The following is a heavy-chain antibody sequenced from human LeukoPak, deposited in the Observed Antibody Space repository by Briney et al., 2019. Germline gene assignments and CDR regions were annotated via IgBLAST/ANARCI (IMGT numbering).Heavy chain of an antibody. CDR2: IKEDGTRD. V-gene: IGHV3-7*01. J-gene: IGHJ4*02. CDR1: GFTFNTYW. Sequence: GGSLRLSCAASGFTFNTYWMSWVRQAPGKGLEGLANIKEDGTRDYYVESMKGRFTISNDNAKNSLYLQVKSLRAEDTAVYYCARDTKAGYFDLWGQGTLVTVSS. CDR3: ARDTKAGYFDL.